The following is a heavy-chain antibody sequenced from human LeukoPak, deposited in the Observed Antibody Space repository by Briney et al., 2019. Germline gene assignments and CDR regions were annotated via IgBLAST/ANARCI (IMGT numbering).Heavy chain of an antibody. CDR1: GFTFSSYS. J-gene: IGHJ4*02. CDR3: ARDNGEWELPFDY. Sequence: PGGSLRLSCAASGFTFSSYSMSWVRQAPGKGLGWVSYISSSSSTIYYADSVKGRFTISRDNAKNSLYLQMNSLRAEDTAVYYCARDNGEWELPFDYWGQGTLVTVSS. CDR2: ISSSSSTI. V-gene: IGHV3-48*01. D-gene: IGHD1-26*01.